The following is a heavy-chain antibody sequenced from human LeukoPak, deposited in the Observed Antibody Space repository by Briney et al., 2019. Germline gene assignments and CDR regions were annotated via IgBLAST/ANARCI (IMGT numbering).Heavy chain of an antibody. J-gene: IGHJ6*02. CDR1: GYTFTSYD. Sequence: GASVKVSCKASGYTFTSYDITWVRQATGQGLEWMGWMNPNSGNTGYAQKFQGRVTMTRNTSISTAYMELSSLRSEDTAVYYCARTGVEYYDFWSGYYTHYYYYGMDVWGQGTTVTVSS. V-gene: IGHV1-8*01. D-gene: IGHD3-3*01. CDR3: ARTGVEYYDFWSGYYTHYYYYGMDV. CDR2: MNPNSGNT.